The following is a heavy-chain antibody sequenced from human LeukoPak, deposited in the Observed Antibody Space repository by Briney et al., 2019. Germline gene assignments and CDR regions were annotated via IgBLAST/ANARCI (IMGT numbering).Heavy chain of an antibody. Sequence: PSETLSLTCTVSGGSISSYYWSWIRQPPGKGLEWIGYIYYSGSTNYNPSLKSRVTISVDTSKNQFSLKLSSVTAADTAVYYCARLAYGDYRIDYWGQGTLVTVSS. J-gene: IGHJ4*02. CDR3: ARLAYGDYRIDY. CDR2: IYYSGST. V-gene: IGHV4-59*01. D-gene: IGHD4-17*01. CDR1: GGSISSYY.